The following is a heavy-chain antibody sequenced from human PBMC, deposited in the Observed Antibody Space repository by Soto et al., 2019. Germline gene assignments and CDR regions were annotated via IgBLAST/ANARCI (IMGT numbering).Heavy chain of an antibody. J-gene: IGHJ4*02. CDR1: GDSINSDNYY. D-gene: IGHD3-9*01. CDR2: SYYRGNT. Sequence: QLQLQESGPGLVKPSETLSLTCSVSGDSINSDNYYWGWIHQPPGKGLEWIGSSYYRGNTYYNPSLKTRVTISLDKSKSQFSLKLNSVTAADSAVYFCARLEGLATISYYFDYWGQGTLVTVSS. V-gene: IGHV4-39*01. CDR3: ARLEGLATISYYFDY.